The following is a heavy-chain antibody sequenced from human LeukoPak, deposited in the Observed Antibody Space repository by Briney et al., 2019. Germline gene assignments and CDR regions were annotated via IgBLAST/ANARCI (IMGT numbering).Heavy chain of an antibody. Sequence: KASETLSLTCTVSGGSISSGGYYWSWIRQHPGKGLEWIGYIYHSGSTYYNPSLKSRVTISVDRSKNQFSLKLSSVTAADTAVYYCASMRWSGYPGHNWFDPWGQGTLVTVSS. CDR2: IYHSGST. CDR3: ASMRWSGYPGHNWFDP. J-gene: IGHJ5*02. D-gene: IGHD3-3*01. V-gene: IGHV4-30-2*01. CDR1: GGSISSGGYY.